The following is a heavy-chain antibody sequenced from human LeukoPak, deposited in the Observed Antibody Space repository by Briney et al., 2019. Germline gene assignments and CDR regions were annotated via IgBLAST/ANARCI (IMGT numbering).Heavy chain of an antibody. J-gene: IGHJ5*02. CDR2: IYYSGST. D-gene: IGHD2-2*01. V-gene: IGHV4-59*01. CDR3: ARDRPALGYCSSTSCSAPGNWFDP. CDR1: GGSFSGYY. Sequence: SETLSLTCAVYGGSFSGYYWSWLRQPPGKGLEWIGYIYYSGSTNYNPSLKSRVTISVDTSKNQFSLKLSSVTAADTAVYYCARDRPALGYCSSTSCSAPGNWFDPWGQGTLVTVSS.